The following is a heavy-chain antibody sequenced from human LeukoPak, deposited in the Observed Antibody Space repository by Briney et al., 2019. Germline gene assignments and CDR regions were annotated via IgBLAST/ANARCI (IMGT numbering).Heavy chain of an antibody. D-gene: IGHD4-23*01. CDR3: ARFRPPSTVVTPAGFSNWFDP. CDR2: IYYSGST. CDR1: GGSTSSYY. J-gene: IGHJ5*02. Sequence: PSETLSLTCTVSGGSTSSYYWSWIRQPPGKGLEWIGYIYYSGSTNYNPSLKSRVTISVDTSKNKSSLQLSCVTAADAAVYYCARFRPPSTVVTPAGFSNWFDPWGQGTLVTVSS. V-gene: IGHV4-59*08.